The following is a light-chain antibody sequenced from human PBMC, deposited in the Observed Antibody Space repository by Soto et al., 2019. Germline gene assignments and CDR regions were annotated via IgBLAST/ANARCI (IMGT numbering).Light chain of an antibody. J-gene: IGKJ4*01. CDR1: QSVGSY. Sequence: EIVLTQSPATLSLSPGERATLSCRASQSVGSYLAWYQQKPGQAPRLLIYSASKRATGIPARFSGSGSGTDCTLTISSLEPEDFAVYYCQQRSNWPLTFGGGTKVEIK. CDR3: QQRSNWPLT. V-gene: IGKV3-11*01. CDR2: SAS.